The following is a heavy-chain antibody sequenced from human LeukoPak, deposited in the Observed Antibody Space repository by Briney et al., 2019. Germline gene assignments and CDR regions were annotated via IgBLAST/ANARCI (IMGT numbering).Heavy chain of an antibody. D-gene: IGHD3-3*01. CDR3: AKGAGGFGVVINFDY. V-gene: IGHV3-7*03. Sequence: GGSLRLSCGASGFTFSRYAMSWVRQAPGKGLEWVANIKQDGSEKYYVDSVKGRFTISRDNAKNSLYLQMNSLRAEDTAVYYCAKGAGGFGVVINFDYWGQGTLVTVSS. J-gene: IGHJ4*02. CDR2: IKQDGSEK. CDR1: GFTFSRYA.